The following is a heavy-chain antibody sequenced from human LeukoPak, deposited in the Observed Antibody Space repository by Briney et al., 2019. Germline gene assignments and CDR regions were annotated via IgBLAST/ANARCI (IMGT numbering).Heavy chain of an antibody. CDR3: AKGSSAALYYFDY. V-gene: IGHV3-23*01. Sequence: GGSLRHSCAASGFTFSSYAMSWVRQAPGKGLEWVSAISGSGGSTYYADSVKGRFTISRDNSKNTLYLQMNSLRAEDTAVYYCAKGSSAALYYFDYWGQGTLVTVSS. CDR1: GFTFSSYA. J-gene: IGHJ4*02. D-gene: IGHD2-2*01. CDR2: ISGSGGST.